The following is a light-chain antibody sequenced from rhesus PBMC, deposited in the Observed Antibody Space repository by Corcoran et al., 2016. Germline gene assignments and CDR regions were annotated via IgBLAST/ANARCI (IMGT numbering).Light chain of an antibody. J-gene: IGKJ1*01. CDR2: NAS. V-gene: IGKV3-42*02. CDR3: QQYNNWRT. CDR1: QRVGSN. Sequence: ETVVTQSPATLSLSPGERATLSCRASQRVGSNLAWYQQKPGQATKLVIYNASSRATGIPDRFSGSGSETAFTLTSSSLEPEDVGVYHCQQYNNWRTFGQGTKVEIK.